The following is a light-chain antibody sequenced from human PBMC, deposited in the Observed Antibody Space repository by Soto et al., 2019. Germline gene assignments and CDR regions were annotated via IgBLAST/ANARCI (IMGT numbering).Light chain of an antibody. CDR3: QESYSVPPT. J-gene: IGKJ4*01. CDR1: QTISTF. V-gene: IGKV1-39*01. CDR2: AAS. Sequence: DFPMTQSPSSLSASVGDRVTITCRASQTISTFLNWYQQKPGRAPKLLLYAASSLQSGIPSRFSGSGSGTDFTLTISSLQPEDFATYYCQESYSVPPTFGGGTTVEIK.